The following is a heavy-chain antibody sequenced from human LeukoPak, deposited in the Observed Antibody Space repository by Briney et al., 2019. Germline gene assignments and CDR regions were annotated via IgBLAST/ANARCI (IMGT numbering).Heavy chain of an antibody. D-gene: IGHD6-19*01. CDR1: GYMFTRYV. J-gene: IGHJ4*02. V-gene: IGHV1-3*01. CDR3: ARAPPSGWYFGL. CDR2: INAGNGNT. Sequence: ASVKVSCKASGYMFTRYVMHWVRQAPGQRLEWMGWINAGNGNTKYSQKFQGRVTITRDASASTAYMDLSSLRSEDTAVYYCARAPPSGWYFGLWGQGTLVTVSS.